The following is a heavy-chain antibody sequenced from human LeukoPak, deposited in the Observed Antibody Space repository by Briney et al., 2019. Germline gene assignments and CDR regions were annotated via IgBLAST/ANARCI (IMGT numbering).Heavy chain of an antibody. V-gene: IGHV3-23*01. CDR2: ISGDGGTI. CDR1: GFTLRSSA. D-gene: IGHD2-8*01. Sequence: GGSLRLSCAASGFTLRSSAMSWVRQAPGKGLEWVSAISGDGGTISYAASVRGRFTISRDNAKNTLFLQMSSLRAGDTALYYCAKELYGNPSGYWGQGTRVTVS. J-gene: IGHJ4*02. CDR3: AKELYGNPSGY.